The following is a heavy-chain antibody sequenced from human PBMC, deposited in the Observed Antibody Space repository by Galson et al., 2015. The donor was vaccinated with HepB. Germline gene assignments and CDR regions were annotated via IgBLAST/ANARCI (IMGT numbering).Heavy chain of an antibody. CDR1: GYTFTGYY. CDR3: ARDLPIGSSWLEGY. CDR2: INPNSGGT. D-gene: IGHD6-13*01. Sequence: SVKVSCKASGYTFTGYYMHWVRQAPGQGLEWMGRINPNSGGTNYAQKFQGRVTMTRDTSISTAYMELSRLRSDDTAVYYCARDLPIGSSWLEGYWGQGTLVTVSS. J-gene: IGHJ4*02. V-gene: IGHV1-2*06.